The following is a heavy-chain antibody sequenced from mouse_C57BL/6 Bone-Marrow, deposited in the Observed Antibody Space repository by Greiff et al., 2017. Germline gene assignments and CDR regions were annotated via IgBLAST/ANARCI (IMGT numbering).Heavy chain of an antibody. CDR3: AGHERYYDYEGYFDY. J-gene: IGHJ2*01. D-gene: IGHD2-4*01. CDR2: FYPGSGSI. V-gene: IGHV1-62-2*01. CDR1: GYIFTEYT. Sequence: QVQLKQSGAELVKPGASVKLSCKASGYIFTEYTIHWVKQRSGQGLEWIGWFYPGSGSIKYNERFKDKATLTADKSSNTVYMELSRLTSEDSAVYFCAGHERYYDYEGYFDYWGQGTTLTVSS.